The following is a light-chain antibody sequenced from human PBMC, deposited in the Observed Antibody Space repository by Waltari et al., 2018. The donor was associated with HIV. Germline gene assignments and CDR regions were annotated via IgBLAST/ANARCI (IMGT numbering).Light chain of an antibody. CDR2: STN. V-gene: IGLV8-61*01. CDR1: SGSVSTSYY. Sequence: QTVVTQEPSFSVSPGGTVTPTCGLSSGSVSTSYYPSWYQQTPGQAPRTLIHSTNTRSSGVPDRFSGSIVGNKAALTITGAQADDESDYYCVLYMGSGLWVFGGGTKLTVL. CDR3: VLYMGSGLWV. J-gene: IGLJ3*02.